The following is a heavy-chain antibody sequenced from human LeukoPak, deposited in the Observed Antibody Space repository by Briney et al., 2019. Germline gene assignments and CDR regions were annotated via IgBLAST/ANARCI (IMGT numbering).Heavy chain of an antibody. J-gene: IGHJ4*02. D-gene: IGHD3-22*01. CDR1: GGSISSGSYY. CDR2: IYTSGST. V-gene: IGHV4-61*02. Sequence: PSETLSLTCTVSGGSISSGSYYWSWIRQPAGKGLEWIGRIYTSGSTNYNPSLKSRVTISVDTSKNQFSLKLSSVTAADTAVYYCARENYYDRSPGNYWGQGTLVTVSS. CDR3: ARENYYDRSPGNY.